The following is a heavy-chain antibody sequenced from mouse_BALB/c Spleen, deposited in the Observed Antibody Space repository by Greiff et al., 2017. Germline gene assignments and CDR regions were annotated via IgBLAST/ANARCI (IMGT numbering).Heavy chain of an antibody. CDR1: GYSFTGYF. Sequence: VQLQQSGPELVKPGASVKISCKASGYSFTGYFMNWVMQSHGKSLEWIGRINPYNGDTFYNQKFKGKATLTVDKSSSTAHMELRSLASEDCAVYYCARGDRYGGFDYWGQGTTLTVSS. CDR2: INPYNGDT. V-gene: IGHV1-20*02. J-gene: IGHJ2*01. D-gene: IGHD2-14*01. CDR3: ARGDRYGGFDY.